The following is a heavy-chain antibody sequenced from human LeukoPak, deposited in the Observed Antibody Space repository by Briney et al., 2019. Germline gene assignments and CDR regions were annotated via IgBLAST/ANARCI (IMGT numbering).Heavy chain of an antibody. CDR1: GGSITSGDYY. CDR3: ARRNFDY. J-gene: IGHJ4*02. V-gene: IGHV4-39*01. CDR2: INYRGAT. Sequence: PSETLSLTCTASGGSITSGDYYWAWVRQPPGKGLEWIGSINYRGATYYNPSLKSRVTASVDTSKNQFSLKLSSVTAADTAVYYCARRNFDYWGQGTLVTVSS.